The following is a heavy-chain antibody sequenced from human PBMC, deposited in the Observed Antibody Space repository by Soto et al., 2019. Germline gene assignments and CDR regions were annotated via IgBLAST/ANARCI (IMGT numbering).Heavy chain of an antibody. CDR2: ITWNSGDI. J-gene: IGHJ4*02. Sequence: PGGSLRLSCAASGFTFDDYAMHWVRQAPGKGLEWVSGITWNSGDIGYADSVKGRFTISRDNAKDSLYLQMNSLRAEDTALYYCAKASCSTTSCYMLDYWGQGTLVTVSS. CDR3: AKASCSTTSCYMLDY. D-gene: IGHD2-2*02. CDR1: GFTFDDYA. V-gene: IGHV3-9*01.